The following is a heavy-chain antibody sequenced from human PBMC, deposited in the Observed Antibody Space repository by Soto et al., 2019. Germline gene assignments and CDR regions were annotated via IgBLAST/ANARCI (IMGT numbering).Heavy chain of an antibody. D-gene: IGHD3-22*01. CDR1: GGTFSSYA. CDR2: IIPIFGTA. Sequence: SVKVSCKASGGTFSSYAISWVRQAPGQGLEWMGGIIPIFGTANYAQKFQGRVTITADESTSTAYMELSSLRSEDTAVYYCARLHYDSSGYYYSHYYGMDVWGQGTTVTVSS. J-gene: IGHJ6*02. CDR3: ARLHYDSSGYYYSHYYGMDV. V-gene: IGHV1-69*13.